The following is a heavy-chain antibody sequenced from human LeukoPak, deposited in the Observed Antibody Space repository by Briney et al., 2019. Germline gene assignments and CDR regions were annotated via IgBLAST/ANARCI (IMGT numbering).Heavy chain of an antibody. CDR3: ARSSYDSSGWNFDY. D-gene: IGHD3-22*01. CDR1: GSTFSSYE. CDR2: ISSSGSII. Sequence: PGGSLRLSCAASGSTFSSYEMNWVRQAPGKGLEWVSYISSSGSIIYYADSVKGRFTISRDNAKNSLYLQMNSLRAEDTAVYYCARSSYDSSGWNFDYWGQGTLVTVSS. J-gene: IGHJ4*02. V-gene: IGHV3-48*03.